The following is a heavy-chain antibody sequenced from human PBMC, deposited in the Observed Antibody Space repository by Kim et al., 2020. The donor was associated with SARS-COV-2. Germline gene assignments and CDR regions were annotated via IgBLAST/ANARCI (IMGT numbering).Heavy chain of an antibody. J-gene: IGHJ6*02. CDR2: ISGSGGST. D-gene: IGHD2-2*01. V-gene: IGHV3-23*01. CDR3: AKSIVVVPAAMSSSLYYYYYYGMDV. CDR1: GFTFSSYA. Sequence: GGSLRLSCAASGFTFSSYAMSWVRQAPGKGLEWVSAISGSGGSTYYADSVKGRFTISRDNSKNTLYLQMNSLRAEDTAVYYCAKSIVVVPAAMSSSLYYYYYYGMDVCGQGTTVTVSS.